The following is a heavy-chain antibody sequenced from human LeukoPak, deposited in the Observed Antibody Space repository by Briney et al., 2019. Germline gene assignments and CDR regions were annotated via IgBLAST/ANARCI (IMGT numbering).Heavy chain of an antibody. D-gene: IGHD3-22*01. CDR1: GFTFSNYW. CDR3: ARSNYDDSSGYYDY. J-gene: IGHJ4*02. Sequence: GGSLRLSCAASGFTFSNYWMSWVRQAPGRGPEWVANIKQGGGEIYYVDSVKGRFTISRDNAKNSLYLQMNSLRAEDTAIYYCARSNYDDSSGYYDYWGQGTLVTVSS. CDR2: IKQGGGEI. V-gene: IGHV3-7*01.